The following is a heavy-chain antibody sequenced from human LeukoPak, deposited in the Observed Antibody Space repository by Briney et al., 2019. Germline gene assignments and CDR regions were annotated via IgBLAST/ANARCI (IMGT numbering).Heavy chain of an antibody. CDR1: GFTFSSYA. CDR3: GRAPRPVAWNWFDP. V-gene: IGHV3-30*04. J-gene: IGHJ5*02. CDR2: ISYDGSNK. D-gene: IGHD2-15*01. Sequence: GGSLRLSCAASGFTFSSYAMHWVRQAPGKGLEWVAVISYDGSNKYYADSVKGRFTISRDNSKNTLYLQMNSLKTDDTAVYYCGRAPRPVAWNWFDPWGQGTLVTVSS.